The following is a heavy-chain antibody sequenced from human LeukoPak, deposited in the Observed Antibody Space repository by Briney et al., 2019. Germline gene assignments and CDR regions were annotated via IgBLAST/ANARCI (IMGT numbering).Heavy chain of an antibody. J-gene: IGHJ3*02. V-gene: IGHV3-15*01. D-gene: IGHD3-9*01. CDR3: TTVGLYNILTGYYHDSFDM. CDR2: IKGKVDGGTT. Sequence: GGSLRPSCAASGLPFTNAWMSWVRQAPGKGLEWVGRIKGKVDGGTTDHAAPVKGRFTISRDDSKNTLYLQMNSLKTEDTAVYYCTTVGLYNILTGYYHDSFDMWGQGTMVTVSS. CDR1: GLPFTNAW.